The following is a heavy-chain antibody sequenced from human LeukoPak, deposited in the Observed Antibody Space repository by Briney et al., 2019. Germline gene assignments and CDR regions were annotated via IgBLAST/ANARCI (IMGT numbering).Heavy chain of an antibody. CDR2: ISSSSSYI. Sequence: PGGSLRLSCAASGFTFSSYSMNWVRQAPGKGLEWVSSISSSSSYIYYADSVKGRFTISRDNAKNSLYLQMNSLRAEDTAVYYCARAKIAAALAGAFDIWGQGTMVTVSS. V-gene: IGHV3-21*01. D-gene: IGHD6-13*01. CDR3: ARAKIAAALAGAFDI. J-gene: IGHJ3*02. CDR1: GFTFSSYS.